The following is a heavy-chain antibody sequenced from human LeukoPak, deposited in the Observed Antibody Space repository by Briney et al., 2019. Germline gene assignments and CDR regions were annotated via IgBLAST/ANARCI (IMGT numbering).Heavy chain of an antibody. CDR3: ARVSIAAAGTVWFDP. V-gene: IGHV4-39*07. CDR2: IYYIGNT. CDR1: GGSISSSAYY. J-gene: IGHJ5*02. Sequence: SETLSLTCTVSGGSISSSAYYWGWIRQPPGKGLGWIGSIYYIGNTYYNPSLKSRVTISIDTSKNQFSLKLSSVTAADTAVYYCARVSIAAAGTVWFDPWGQGTLVTASS. D-gene: IGHD6-13*01.